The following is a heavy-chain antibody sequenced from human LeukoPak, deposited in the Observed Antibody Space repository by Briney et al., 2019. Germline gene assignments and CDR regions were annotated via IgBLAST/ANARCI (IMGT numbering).Heavy chain of an antibody. V-gene: IGHV3-9*01. D-gene: IGHD3-22*01. J-gene: IGHJ4*02. CDR3: AKGARSSSGYTTD. CDR1: GFTFDDYA. CDR2: INWNSVSA. Sequence: PGGSLRLSCVASGFTFDDYAMHWVRQAPGKGLAWVAGINWNSVSAVYADSLKGRLTISRDNAKNSLFLQMNSLKTEDTAFYYCAKGARSSSGYTTDWGQGILVTVSS.